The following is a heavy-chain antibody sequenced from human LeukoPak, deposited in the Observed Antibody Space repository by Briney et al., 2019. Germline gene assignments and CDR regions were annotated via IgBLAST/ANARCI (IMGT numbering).Heavy chain of an antibody. J-gene: IGHJ4*02. Sequence: GGSLRLSCAASGFTFSTYCMRWVRQAPGKGLVWVSRVDYDGVNTYYADSVKGRFTISRDNAKNTMYLQMTSLRVEDTAVYYCGSPEITGPLVRPAWGQGTLVTVFS. CDR2: VDYDGVNT. CDR1: GFTFSTYC. CDR3: GSPEITGPLVRPA. V-gene: IGHV3-74*01. D-gene: IGHD1-14*01.